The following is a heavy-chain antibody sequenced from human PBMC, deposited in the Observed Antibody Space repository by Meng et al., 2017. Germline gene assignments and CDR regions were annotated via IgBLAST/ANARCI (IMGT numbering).Heavy chain of an antibody. V-gene: IGHV3-30*01. J-gene: IGHJ4*02. CDR1: GFTFSSYA. CDR2: ISYDGSNK. Sequence: GGSLRLSCAASGFTFSSYAMHWVRQAPGKGLEWVAVISYDGSNKYYADSVKGRFTISRDNSKNTLYLQMNSLRAEDTAVYYCARGGTMVRGVIIPCDIDYWGQGTLVTVSS. CDR3: ARGGTMVRGVIIPCDIDY. D-gene: IGHD3-10*01.